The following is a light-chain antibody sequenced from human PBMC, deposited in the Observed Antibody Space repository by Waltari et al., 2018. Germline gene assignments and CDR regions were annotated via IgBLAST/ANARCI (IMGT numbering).Light chain of an antibody. CDR3: SSYARSDNSVL. V-gene: IGLV2-23*01. J-gene: IGLJ2*01. CDR2: EGT. CDR1: TSDVGGSNL. Sequence: QSALTQPASVSGSPGQSITISSTGSTSDVGGSNLVSWYRQFPNKAPQLIIYEGTRRPSGVSSRFSASKSGNTASLTISGLQAEDEALYFCSSYARSDNSVLFGGGTQLSVL.